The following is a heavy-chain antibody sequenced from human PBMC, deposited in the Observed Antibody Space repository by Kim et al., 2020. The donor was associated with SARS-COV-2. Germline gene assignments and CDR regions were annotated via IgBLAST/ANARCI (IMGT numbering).Heavy chain of an antibody. D-gene: IGHD1-1*01. CDR1: GGSMSSGGYY. CDR2: RSYNGIS. CDR3: TRIPXEPSXXFGWXDP. V-gene: IGHV4-31*03. J-gene: IGHJ5*02. Sequence: SETLSLTCTVSGGSMSSGGYYWNWVRQVPGKXLEWIAYRSYNGISNYNPPLRSRXFTSVDTSKXXFSLXLSSGXAADTAVYYXTRIPXEPSXXFGWXDPXXXGILXXVS.